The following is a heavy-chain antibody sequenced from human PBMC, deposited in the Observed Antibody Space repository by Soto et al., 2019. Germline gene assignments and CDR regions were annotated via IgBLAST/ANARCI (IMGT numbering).Heavy chain of an antibody. CDR3: ARDASLVGAGRYYFDY. J-gene: IGHJ4*02. Sequence: GASVKVSCKASGGTFSSYAISWVRQAPGQGLEWMGGIIPIFGTANYAQKFQGRVTITADESTSTAYMELSSLRSEDTAVYYCARDASLVGAGRYYFDYWGQGXLVTVYS. V-gene: IGHV1-69*13. D-gene: IGHD1-26*01. CDR1: GGTFSSYA. CDR2: IIPIFGTA.